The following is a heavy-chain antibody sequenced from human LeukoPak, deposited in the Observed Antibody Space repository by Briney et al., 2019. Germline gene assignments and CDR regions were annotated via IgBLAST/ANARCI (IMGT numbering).Heavy chain of an antibody. D-gene: IGHD3-16*02. CDR2: INHGGST. Sequence: SQTLSLTCTVSGGSISSGSYYWSWIRQPPGKGLEWIGEINHGGSTNSNPSLKSRVTISVDTSKNQFSLKLSSVTAADTAVYYCARGGFGAHDYVWGSYRYNSYYFDYWGQGTLVTVSS. CDR3: ARGGFGAHDYVWGSYRYNSYYFDY. V-gene: IGHV4-39*07. J-gene: IGHJ4*02. CDR1: GGSISSGSYY.